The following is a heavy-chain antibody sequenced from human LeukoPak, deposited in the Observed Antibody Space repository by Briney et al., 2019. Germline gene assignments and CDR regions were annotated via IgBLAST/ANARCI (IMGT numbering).Heavy chain of an antibody. D-gene: IGHD3-22*01. Sequence: SETLSLTCTVSGGSISSSSYYWGWIRQPPGKGLEWIGSIYYSGSTYYNPSLKSRVTISVDTSKNQFSLRLSSVTAADTAVYYCARHYYYDSSGYYYVWYFDYWGQETLVTVSS. V-gene: IGHV4-39*01. CDR3: ARHYYYDSSGYYYVWYFDY. CDR2: IYYSGST. CDR1: GGSISSSSYY. J-gene: IGHJ4*02.